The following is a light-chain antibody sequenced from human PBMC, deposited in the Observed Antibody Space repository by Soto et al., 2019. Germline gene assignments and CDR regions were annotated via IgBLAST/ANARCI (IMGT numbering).Light chain of an antibody. J-gene: IGLJ2*01. V-gene: IGLV4-69*01. CDR2: LKSDGSH. CDR1: SGHSSFA. CDR3: QTWGTGIYVV. Sequence: QLVLTQSPSASASLGASVKLTCTLSSGHSSFAIAWHQQQPEKGPRFLMKLKSDGSHIKGDGIPDRFSGSSSGAERYLTISSLQSEDEADYYCQTWGTGIYVVFGGGTKVTVL.